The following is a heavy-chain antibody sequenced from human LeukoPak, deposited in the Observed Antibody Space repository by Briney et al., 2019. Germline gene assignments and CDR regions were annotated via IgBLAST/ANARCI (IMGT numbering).Heavy chain of an antibody. CDR2: IYSGGST. J-gene: IGHJ4*02. D-gene: IGHD1-1*01. V-gene: IGHV3-53*01. CDR1: GLTVSSNY. Sequence: GGSLRLSRAASGLTVSSNYMSWVRQAPGKGLEWVSVIYSGGSTYYADSVKGRFTISRDNSKNTLYLQMNSLRAEDTAVYYCARDSRTTELDYWGQGTLVTVSS. CDR3: ARDSRTTELDY.